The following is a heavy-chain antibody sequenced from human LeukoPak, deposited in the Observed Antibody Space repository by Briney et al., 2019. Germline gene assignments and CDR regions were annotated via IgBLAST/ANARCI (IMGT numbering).Heavy chain of an antibody. CDR1: GFTFSSYA. Sequence: GSLRLSCAASGFTFSSYAMSWVRQPPGKGLEWVSTISASGGATYYADSVKGRFTISRDNSKNTLYLQVNSLRPEDTAVYYCAGYFCSGGSCYRYFDYWGQGTLVTVSS. J-gene: IGHJ4*02. V-gene: IGHV3-23*01. CDR2: ISASGGAT. CDR3: AGYFCSGGSCYRYFDY. D-gene: IGHD2-15*01.